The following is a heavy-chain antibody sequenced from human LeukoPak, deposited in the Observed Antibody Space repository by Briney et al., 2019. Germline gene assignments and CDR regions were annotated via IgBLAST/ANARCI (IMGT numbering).Heavy chain of an antibody. CDR3: ARGRQDVTMIVVVMTAVSYYLDV. J-gene: IGHJ6*03. Sequence: SETLSLTCAVYGGSFSGYYWTWIRQTPEKGLEWIGEMDPSGSTNYNPSLKSRVTISVDTSKNQFSLELSSVTAADTAVYYCARGRQDVTMIVVVMTAVSYYLDVWGKGTTVTVS. V-gene: IGHV4-34*01. CDR1: GGSFSGYY. CDR2: MDPSGST. D-gene: IGHD3-22*01.